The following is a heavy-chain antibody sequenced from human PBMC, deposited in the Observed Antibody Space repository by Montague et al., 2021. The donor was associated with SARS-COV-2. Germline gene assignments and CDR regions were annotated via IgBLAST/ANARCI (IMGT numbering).Heavy chain of an antibody. Sequence: TLSLTCSVSGGSFNTGGYYWNWIRQSAGKGLEWIGRIYSSGSTNSRPSLKSRVTISLDTSKNQFSLWLSSVTAADTAVYYCARDPGYTSFTRWYFDLWGPGTLVTVSS. CDR1: GGSFNTGGYY. V-gene: IGHV4-61*02. J-gene: IGHJ2*01. D-gene: IGHD5-18*01. CDR2: IYSSGST. CDR3: ARDPGYTSFTRWYFDL.